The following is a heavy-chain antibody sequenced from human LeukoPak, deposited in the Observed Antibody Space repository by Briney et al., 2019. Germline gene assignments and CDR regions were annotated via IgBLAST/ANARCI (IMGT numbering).Heavy chain of an antibody. CDR3: ARKPIINNAWYYFDC. CDR2: IYHSGST. J-gene: IGHJ4*02. D-gene: IGHD1/OR15-1a*01. V-gene: IGHV4-30-2*01. CDR1: GGSISSGGYS. Sequence: PSETLSLTCAVSGGSISSGGYSWSWIRQPPGKGLEWIGYIYHSGSTYYNPSLKSRVTISVDRSKNQFSLKLSSVTAADTAVYYCARKPIINNAWYYFDCWGQGILVAVSS.